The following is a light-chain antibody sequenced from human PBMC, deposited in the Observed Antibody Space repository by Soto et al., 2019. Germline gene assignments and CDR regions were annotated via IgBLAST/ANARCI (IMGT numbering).Light chain of an antibody. J-gene: IGKJ1*01. CDR2: AAS. Sequence: EIQVTQSPATLSASVGERATISCRASQSISSWLAWYQQKPGKAPKLLTYAASSLESGVPSRFSGSGSGTKFTLTISSLQPDDFATYDCQQYNSYWTFGQGTKVDIK. CDR3: QQYNSYWT. CDR1: QSISSW. V-gene: IGKV1-5*01.